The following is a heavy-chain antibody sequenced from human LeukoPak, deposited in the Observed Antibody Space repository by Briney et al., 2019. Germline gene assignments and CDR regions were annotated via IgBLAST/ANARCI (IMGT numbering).Heavy chain of an antibody. CDR2: IKQDGSEK. CDR1: GFTFSSYW. J-gene: IGHJ4*02. CDR3: ARGPLTYYYDSSGYYAY. D-gene: IGHD3-22*01. V-gene: IGHV3-7*03. Sequence: PGGSLRLSCAASGFTFSSYWMSWVRQAPGKGLEWVANIKQDGSEKYYVDSVKGRFTISRDNAKNSLYLQMNSLRAEDTAVYYCARGPLTYYYDSSGYYAYWGQGTLVTVSS.